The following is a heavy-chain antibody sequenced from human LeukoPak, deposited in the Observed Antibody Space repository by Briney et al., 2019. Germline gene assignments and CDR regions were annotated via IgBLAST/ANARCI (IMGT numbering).Heavy chain of an antibody. CDR3: ARGSGDLDY. CDR2: ISSNGGST. Sequence: PGGSLRLSCAASGFTFSSYAMHWVRQAPGKGLEYVSAISSNGGSTYNANSVKGRFTISRDNSKNTLYLQMGSLRAEDMAVYYCARGSGDLDYWGQGTLVTVSS. V-gene: IGHV3-64*01. D-gene: IGHD4-17*01. CDR1: GFTFSSYA. J-gene: IGHJ4*02.